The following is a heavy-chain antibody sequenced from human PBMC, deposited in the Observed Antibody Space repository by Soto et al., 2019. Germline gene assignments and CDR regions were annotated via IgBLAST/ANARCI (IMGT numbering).Heavy chain of an antibody. CDR2: INAGNGNT. Sequence: GXSVKVSCKASGYTFTSYAMHWVRQAPVQRLEWMGWINAGNGNTKYSQKFQGRVTITRDTSASTAYMELSSLRSEDTAVYYCARRSGYSYGSYYFDYWGQGTLVTVSS. D-gene: IGHD5-18*01. V-gene: IGHV1-3*01. CDR1: GYTFTSYA. J-gene: IGHJ4*02. CDR3: ARRSGYSYGSYYFDY.